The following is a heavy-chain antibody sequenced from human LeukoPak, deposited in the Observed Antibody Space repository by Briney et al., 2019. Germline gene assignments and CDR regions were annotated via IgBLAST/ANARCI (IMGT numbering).Heavy chain of an antibody. D-gene: IGHD3-9*01. CDR3: ARDPPPSYDILTGYYIGGFDY. J-gene: IGHJ4*02. Sequence: ASVKVSCKASGYTFTSYGISWVRQAPGQGLEWMGWISAYNGNTNYAQKLQGRVTMTTDTSTSTAYMELRSLRSDDTAVYYCARDPPPSYDILTGYYIGGFDYRGQGTLVTVSS. CDR2: ISAYNGNT. CDR1: GYTFTSYG. V-gene: IGHV1-18*01.